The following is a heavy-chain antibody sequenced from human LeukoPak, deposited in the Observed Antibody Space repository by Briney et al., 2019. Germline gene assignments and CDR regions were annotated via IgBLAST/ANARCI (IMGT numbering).Heavy chain of an antibody. V-gene: IGHV4-61*02. CDR2: IYTSGST. D-gene: IGHD3-22*01. CDR3: ARGVGGYYLDY. CDR1: GGSISSGSYY. J-gene: IGHJ4*02. Sequence: SETLSLTCTVSGGSISSGSYYWSWIRQPAGKGLEWIGRIYTSGSTNYNPSLKSRVTISVDRSKNQFSLKLSSVTAADTAVYYCARGVGGYYLDYWGQGTLVTVSS.